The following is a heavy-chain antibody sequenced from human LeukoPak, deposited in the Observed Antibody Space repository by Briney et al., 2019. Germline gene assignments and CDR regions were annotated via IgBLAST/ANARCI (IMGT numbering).Heavy chain of an antibody. D-gene: IGHD1-1*01. Sequence: ASVKVSCKASGYTFTSYGICWVRQAPGQGLEWMGRISVYNGNTNYAQKLQGRVTMTTDTSTSTAYMELRSLRSDDTAVYYCARAGNWNDAANYYYYMDVWGKGTTVTISS. CDR3: ARAGNWNDAANYYYYMDV. J-gene: IGHJ6*03. CDR2: ISVYNGNT. CDR1: GYTFTSYG. V-gene: IGHV1-18*01.